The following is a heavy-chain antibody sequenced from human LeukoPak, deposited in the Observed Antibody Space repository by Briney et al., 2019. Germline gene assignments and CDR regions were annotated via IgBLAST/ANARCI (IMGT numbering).Heavy chain of an antibody. CDR3: AELGITMIGGV. D-gene: IGHD3-10*02. V-gene: IGHV3-23*01. CDR1: GLDFNNFG. J-gene: IGHJ6*04. Sequence: GGSLRLSCEASGLDFNNFGMHWVRQAPGKGLEWVSAISGNGGSTYYADSVEGRFTISRDNAKNSLYLQMNSLRAEDTAVYYCAELGITMIGGVWGKGTTVTISS. CDR2: ISGNGGST.